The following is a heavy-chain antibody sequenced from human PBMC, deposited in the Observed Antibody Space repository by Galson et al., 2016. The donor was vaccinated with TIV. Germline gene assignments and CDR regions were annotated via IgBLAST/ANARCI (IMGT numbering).Heavy chain of an antibody. CDR1: GFTFSDYY. CDR2: ISSGRSSSP. J-gene: IGHJ3*02. Sequence: SLRLSCAASGFTFSDYYMNWVRQPPGKGLEWISYISSGRSSSPIYVDSVKGRFTISRDKAKNSLYLQMSKLRAEDTAVYYCAAGRWSRGALDIWGQGTMVTVSS. CDR3: AAGRWSRGALDI. D-gene: IGHD1-26*01. V-gene: IGHV3-11*06.